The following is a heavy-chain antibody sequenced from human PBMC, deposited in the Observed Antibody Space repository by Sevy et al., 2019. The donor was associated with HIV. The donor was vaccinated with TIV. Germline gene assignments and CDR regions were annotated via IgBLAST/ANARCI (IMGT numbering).Heavy chain of an antibody. D-gene: IGHD3-22*01. CDR2: ISYDGSNT. J-gene: IGHJ4*02. CDR3: ARDGGYDSRGYDLSNY. V-gene: IGHV3-30-3*01. CDR1: GFTFNTYA. Sequence: GGSLRLSCAASGFTFNTYAMHWVRQAPGKGLEWVAVISYDGSNTYYADSMKGRFTISRDSSKNTLYLQMNSLRAEDTAVYFCARDGGYDSRGYDLSNYWGQGTLVTVSS.